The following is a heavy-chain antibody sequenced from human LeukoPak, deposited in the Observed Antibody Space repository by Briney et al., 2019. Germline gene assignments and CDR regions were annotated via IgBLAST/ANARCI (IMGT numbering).Heavy chain of an antibody. D-gene: IGHD6-25*01. CDR3: ARDFRIAANDGGN. Sequence: GGSLRLSCAASGFTFSNYWMSWVRQAPGKGLEWVANIKQDGSEKYYVDSVKGRFTTSRDNAKNSLYLQMNSLRAEDTAVYYCARDFRIAANDGGNWGQGTLVTVSS. CDR1: GFTFSNYW. CDR2: IKQDGSEK. J-gene: IGHJ4*02. V-gene: IGHV3-7*01.